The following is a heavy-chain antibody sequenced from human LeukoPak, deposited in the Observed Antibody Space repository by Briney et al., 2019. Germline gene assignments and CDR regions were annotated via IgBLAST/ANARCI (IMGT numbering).Heavy chain of an antibody. CDR2: ISSSGSTI. V-gene: IGHV3-48*04. Sequence: GGSLRLSCAASGFTFSSYAMSWVRQAPGKGLEWVSYISSSGSTIYYADSVKGRFTISRDNAKNSLYLQMNSLRAEDTAVYYCARVSVVPAAKYYYYYMDVWGKGTTVTVSS. J-gene: IGHJ6*03. CDR1: GFTFSSYA. CDR3: ARVSVVPAAKYYYYYMDV. D-gene: IGHD2-2*01.